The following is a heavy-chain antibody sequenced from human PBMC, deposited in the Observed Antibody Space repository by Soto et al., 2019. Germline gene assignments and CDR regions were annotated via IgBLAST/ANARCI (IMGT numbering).Heavy chain of an antibody. D-gene: IGHD1-1*01. J-gene: IGHJ4*02. V-gene: IGHV3-30*18. CDR2: ISYDGSNK. CDR1: GFTFSSYG. Sequence: VQLVESGGGVVQPGRSLRLSCAASGFTFSSYGMHWVRQAPGKGLAWVAVISYDGSNKYYADSVKGRFTISRDNSKNTLYLQMNSLRAEDTAVYYCAKLQLERPGYCGQGPLVTVSS. CDR3: AKLQLERPGY.